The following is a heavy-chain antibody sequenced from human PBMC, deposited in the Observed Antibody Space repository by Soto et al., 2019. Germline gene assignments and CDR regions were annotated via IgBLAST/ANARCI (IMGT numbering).Heavy chain of an antibody. CDR2: ISGSGDSR. V-gene: IGHV3-23*01. J-gene: IGHJ4*02. Sequence: PGGSLRLSCAASGFTFSSYAMSWVRQAPGKGLEWVSSISGSGDSRYHGDTVKGRFTISRDNSKNTLYLQMNSLRAEDTALYYCAKNEYYGSGSYYFDYWGQGTLVTVS. CDR3: AKNEYYGSGSYYFDY. D-gene: IGHD3-10*01. CDR1: GFTFSSYA.